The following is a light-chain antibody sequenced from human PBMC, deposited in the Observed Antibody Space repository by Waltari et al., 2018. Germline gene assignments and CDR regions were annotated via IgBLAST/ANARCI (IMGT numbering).Light chain of an antibody. V-gene: IGKV1-39*01. CDR1: ENDNNY. CDR2: KAS. CDR3: QHGYGTPYS. Sequence: DIQMTQSPSSLSASVGDRVTITCRASENDNNYLNWYQQKPGKAPKLLIYKASTLQSGVPSRFSGSGSGTDYTFTISSLQSEDVATYYCQHGYGTPYSFGQGTKVEIK. J-gene: IGKJ2*03.